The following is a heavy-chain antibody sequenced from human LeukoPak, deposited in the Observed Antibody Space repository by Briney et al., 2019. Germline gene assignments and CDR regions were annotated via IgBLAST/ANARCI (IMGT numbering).Heavy chain of an antibody. J-gene: IGHJ6*03. CDR1: GGSFSGYY. D-gene: IGHD3-10*01. V-gene: IGHV4-59*01. Sequence: PSETLSLTCAVYGGSFSGYYWSWIRQPPGKGLEWIGYIYYSGSTNYNPSLKSRVTISVDTSKNQFSLKLSSVTAADTAVYYCARGGGSGSYYDFVYYYYYYMDVWGKGTTVTISS. CDR3: ARGGGSGSYYDFVYYYYYYMDV. CDR2: IYYSGST.